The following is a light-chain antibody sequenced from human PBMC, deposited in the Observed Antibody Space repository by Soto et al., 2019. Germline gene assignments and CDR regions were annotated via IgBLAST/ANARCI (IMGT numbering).Light chain of an antibody. Sequence: DIQMTQSPSSLSASVGDRVTITCRASQGISNFLAWYQHKPGKVPKLLFYAASTLQSGFPSRFSGSGSGTDFTLPISSLQPEDVSTYYCQKYKSAPSLTFGGGTKVEIK. CDR3: QKYKSAPSLT. CDR2: AAS. J-gene: IGKJ4*01. CDR1: QGISNF. V-gene: IGKV1-27*01.